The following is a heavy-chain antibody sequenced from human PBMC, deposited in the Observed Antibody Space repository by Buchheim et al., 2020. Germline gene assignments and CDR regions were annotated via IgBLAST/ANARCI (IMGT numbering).Heavy chain of an antibody. V-gene: IGHV3-7*01. CDR1: GFTFSSYW. CDR2: IKQDGSEK. D-gene: IGHD3-3*01. CDR3: ARGEVLRFLEWLLHYGMDV. Sequence: EVQLVESGGGLVQPGGSLRLSCAASGFTFSSYWMSWVRQAPGKGLEWVANIKQDGSEKYYVDSVKGRFTISSDNDKNLLYLQMTSLRAEDTAVYYCARGEVLRFLEWLLHYGMDVWGQGTT. J-gene: IGHJ6*02.